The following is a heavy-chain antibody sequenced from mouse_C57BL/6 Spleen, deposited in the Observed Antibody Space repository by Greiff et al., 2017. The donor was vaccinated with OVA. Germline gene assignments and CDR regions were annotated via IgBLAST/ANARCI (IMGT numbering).Heavy chain of an antibody. CDR3: ARGGVVGAMDY. Sequence: QVQLQQPGAELVKPGASVKMSCKASGYTFTSYWITWVKQRPGQGLEWIGDIYPGSGSTNYNEKFKSKATLTVATSSSTAYMQLSSLTSEDSAVYYCARGGVVGAMDYWGQGTSVTVSS. CDR1: GYTFTSYW. V-gene: IGHV1-55*01. CDR2: IYPGSGST. J-gene: IGHJ4*01. D-gene: IGHD1-1*01.